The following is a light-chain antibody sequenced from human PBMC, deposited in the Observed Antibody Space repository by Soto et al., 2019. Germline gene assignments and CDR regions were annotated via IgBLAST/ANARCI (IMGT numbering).Light chain of an antibody. CDR1: SSNIGADYD. J-gene: IGLJ1*01. CDR2: GNS. V-gene: IGLV1-40*01. Sequence: QSVLTQPPSVSGAPGQRVTISCTGSSSNIGADYDVHWYQQLPGTAPKLLIYGNSNRPSGVPDRLSGSKSGTSASLAITGLQAEDEADYYCQSYDSSLSVYVFGTGTKVTVL. CDR3: QSYDSSLSVYV.